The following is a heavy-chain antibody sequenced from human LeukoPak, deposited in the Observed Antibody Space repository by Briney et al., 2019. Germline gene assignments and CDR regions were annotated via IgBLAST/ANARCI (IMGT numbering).Heavy chain of an antibody. CDR3: ARDRVAAAGTNWFDP. Sequence: PGGSLRLSCVASGITFSNYAVSWVRQAPEKGLDWVSVISGSAHKIRYADSVKGRFTISRDNAKNSLYLQMNSLRAEDTAVYYCARDRVAAAGTNWFDPWGQGTLVTVSS. D-gene: IGHD6-13*01. CDR2: ISGSAHKI. J-gene: IGHJ5*02. V-gene: IGHV3-23*01. CDR1: GITFSNYA.